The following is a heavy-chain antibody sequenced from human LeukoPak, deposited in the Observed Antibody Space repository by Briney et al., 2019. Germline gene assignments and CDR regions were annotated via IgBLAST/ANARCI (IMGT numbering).Heavy chain of an antibody. Sequence: GRSLRLSCAASGFTFSSYEMNWVRQAPGKGLEWVSYISISGSTIYYADSVKGRFTISRDNAKNSLYLQMNSLRAEDTAVYYCARVRVQLWSYYFDYWGQGTLVAVSS. V-gene: IGHV3-48*03. J-gene: IGHJ4*02. CDR3: ARVRVQLWSYYFDY. D-gene: IGHD5-18*01. CDR1: GFTFSSYE. CDR2: ISISGSTI.